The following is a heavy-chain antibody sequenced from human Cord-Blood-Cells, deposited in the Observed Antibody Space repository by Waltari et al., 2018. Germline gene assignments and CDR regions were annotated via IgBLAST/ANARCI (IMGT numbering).Heavy chain of an antibody. CDR2: INAGNGNT. J-gene: IGHJ4*02. D-gene: IGHD6-13*01. V-gene: IGHV1-3*01. Sequence: QVQLVQSGAEVKKPGASVKVSCKASGYTFTSYAMHWVRQAPGQRLEWMGWINAGNGNTKYSQKFQGRVTLTRDTSASTAYMELSSLRSEDTAVYYCARGYSSSWYSCHFDYWGQGTLVTVSS. CDR3: ARGYSSSWYSCHFDY. CDR1: GYTFTSYA.